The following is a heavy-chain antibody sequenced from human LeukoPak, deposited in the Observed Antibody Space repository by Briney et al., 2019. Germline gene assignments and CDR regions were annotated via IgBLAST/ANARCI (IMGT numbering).Heavy chain of an antibody. CDR1: GGTFSSYA. CDR3: ARSYGAVGATNFDY. CDR2: IIPIFGTA. D-gene: IGHD1-26*01. J-gene: IGHJ4*02. V-gene: IGHV1-69*05. Sequence: SVKVSCKASGGTFSSYAISWVRQAPGQGLEWMGGIIPIFGTANYAQKLQGRVTMTTDTSTSTAYMELRSLRSDDTAVYYCARSYGAVGATNFDYWGQGTLVTVSS.